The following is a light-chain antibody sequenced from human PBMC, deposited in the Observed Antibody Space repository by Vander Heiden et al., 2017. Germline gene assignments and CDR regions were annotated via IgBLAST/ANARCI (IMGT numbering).Light chain of an antibody. Sequence: QSVLTQPPSASGTPGQRVTISCSGSSSNIGSNTVNWFQQLPGTAPKLLIYSSNQRPSGVPDRFSTSKSGTSASLAISGLQYEDEADYYCAAWDDSLNGYVFGTGTKVTVL. CDR1: SSNIGSNT. J-gene: IGLJ1*01. CDR2: SSN. V-gene: IGLV1-44*01. CDR3: AAWDDSLNGYV.